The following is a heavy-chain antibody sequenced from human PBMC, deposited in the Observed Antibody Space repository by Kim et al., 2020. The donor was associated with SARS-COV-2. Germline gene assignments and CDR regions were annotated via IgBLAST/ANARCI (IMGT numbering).Heavy chain of an antibody. J-gene: IGHJ3*02. Sequence: GGSLRLSCEGSGLTLSSYDMNWVRQAPGKGLERLSHISSGGNIIWEADSVKGRFTISRDNAQNSLYLQMTSLRAEDTAVYRCASEMLGVPSGYNDFEIWGQGTQVTVSS. V-gene: IGHV3-48*03. CDR1: GLTLSSYD. CDR2: ISSGGNII. CDR3: ASEMLGVPSGYNDFEI. D-gene: IGHD5-18*01.